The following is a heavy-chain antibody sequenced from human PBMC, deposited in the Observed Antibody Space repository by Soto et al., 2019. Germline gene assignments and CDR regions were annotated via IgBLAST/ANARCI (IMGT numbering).Heavy chain of an antibody. Sequence: PSETLSLTCAVYGGSFSGYYWSWIRQPPGKGLEWIGEINHSGSTNYNPSLKSRVTISVDTPKNQFSLKLSSVTAADTAVYYCARGARITIFGVVIPGGFDYWGQGTLVTVSS. CDR1: GGSFSGYY. CDR2: INHSGST. J-gene: IGHJ4*02. V-gene: IGHV4-34*01. CDR3: ARGARITIFGVVIPGGFDY. D-gene: IGHD3-3*01.